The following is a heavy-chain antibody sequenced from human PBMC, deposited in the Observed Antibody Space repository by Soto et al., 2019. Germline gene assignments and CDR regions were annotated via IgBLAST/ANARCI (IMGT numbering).Heavy chain of an antibody. J-gene: IGHJ6*02. V-gene: IGHV4-30-2*01. CDR3: ARGSSSYYDYGMDV. CDR2: IYDSGST. CDR1: GDSISGGVYS. Sequence: PSETLSVTCGVSGDSISGGVYSWTWIRHPPGKALEWIGNIYDSGSTSYNPSLKSRVTISVDTSKNHFSLKLTSVTAADTAVYFCARGSSSYYDYGMDVWGQGTTVTVSS. D-gene: IGHD6-6*01.